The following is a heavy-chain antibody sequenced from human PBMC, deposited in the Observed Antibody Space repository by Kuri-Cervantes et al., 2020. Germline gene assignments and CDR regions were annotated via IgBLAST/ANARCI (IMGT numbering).Heavy chain of an antibody. V-gene: IGHV1-46*01. Sequence: ASVKVSCKASGGTFSSYTISWVRQAPGQGLEWMGIINPSGGSTSYAQKFQGRVTMTRDTSTSTVYMELSSLRSEDTAVYYCARTSYSSSWYGAYYYYHGMDVWGQGTTVTVSS. J-gene: IGHJ6*02. CDR3: ARTSYSSSWYGAYYYYHGMDV. CDR1: GGTFSSYT. D-gene: IGHD6-13*01. CDR2: INPSGGST.